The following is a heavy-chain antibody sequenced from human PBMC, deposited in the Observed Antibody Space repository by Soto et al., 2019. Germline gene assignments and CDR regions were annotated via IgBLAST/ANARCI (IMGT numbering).Heavy chain of an antibody. CDR3: ARVVVYSNYISFDY. D-gene: IGHD4-4*01. CDR2: ISSSSSYI. V-gene: IGHV3-21*01. J-gene: IGHJ4*02. CDR1: GFTFSSYS. Sequence: EVQLVESGGGLVKPGGSLRLSCAASGFTFSSYSMNWVRQAPGKGLEWVSSISSSSSYIYYADSVKGRFTISRDNAKNSLYLQLNSLRAEDTAVYYCARVVVYSNYISFDYWGQGTLVTVSS.